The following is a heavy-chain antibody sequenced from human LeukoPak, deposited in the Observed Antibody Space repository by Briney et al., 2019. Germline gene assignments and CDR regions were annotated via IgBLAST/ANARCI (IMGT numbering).Heavy chain of an antibody. J-gene: IGHJ6*03. D-gene: IGHD3-16*01. CDR3: ARDGGYGYGPMEV. Sequence: GGSLRLSCAASGFTVSSNYMSWVRQAPGKGLEWVSVIYSSGSTYYADSVKGRITISRDNSKNTLYLQMNSLRAEDTAVYYCARDGGYGYGPMEVWGKGTTVTVSS. V-gene: IGHV3-53*01. CDR1: GFTVSSNY. CDR2: IYSSGST.